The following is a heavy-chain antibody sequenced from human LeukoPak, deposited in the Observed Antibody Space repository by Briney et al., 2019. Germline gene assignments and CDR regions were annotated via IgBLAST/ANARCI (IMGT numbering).Heavy chain of an antibody. CDR1: GFTFSSYA. CDR3: ARDYRPYSSSWYDAFDI. J-gene: IGHJ3*02. CDR2: ISYDGSNK. Sequence: PGGSLRLSCAASGFTFSSYAMHWVRQAPGKGLEWGAVISYDGSNKYYAHSVTGRFTTSRDNYKHTLYLQMNSLRAEDTAVYYCARDYRPYSSSWYDAFDIWGQGTMVTVSS. D-gene: IGHD6-13*01. V-gene: IGHV3-30*04.